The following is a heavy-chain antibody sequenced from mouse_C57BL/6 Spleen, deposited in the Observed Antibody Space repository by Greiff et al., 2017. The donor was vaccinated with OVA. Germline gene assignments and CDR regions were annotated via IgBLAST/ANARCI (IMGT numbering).Heavy chain of an antibody. V-gene: IGHV1-74*01. CDR2: IHPSDSDT. CDR3: AITVVARSFAY. J-gene: IGHJ3*01. Sequence: QVQLQQPGAELVKPGASVKVSCKASGYTFTSYWMHWVKQRPGQGLEWIGRIHPSDSDTNYNQQFKGKATLTVDKSSSTAYMQLSSLTSEDSAVYYCAITVVARSFAYWGQGTLVTVSA. CDR1: GYTFTSYW. D-gene: IGHD1-1*01.